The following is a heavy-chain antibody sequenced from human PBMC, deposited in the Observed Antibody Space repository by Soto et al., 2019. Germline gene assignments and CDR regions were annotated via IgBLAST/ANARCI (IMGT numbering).Heavy chain of an antibody. CDR1: GFTFSDYY. V-gene: IGHV3-11*06. CDR3: ARSEWLSSTPTH. Sequence: QVQLMESGGGLVKPGGSLRLSCAASGFTFSDYYMSWIRQAPGKGLEWVSYISSSSSYTNYADSVKGRFTISRDNAKNSLYLQMNSLRAEDTAVYYCARSEWLSSTPTHWGQGTLVTVSS. CDR2: ISSSSSYT. D-gene: IGHD3-3*01. J-gene: IGHJ4*02.